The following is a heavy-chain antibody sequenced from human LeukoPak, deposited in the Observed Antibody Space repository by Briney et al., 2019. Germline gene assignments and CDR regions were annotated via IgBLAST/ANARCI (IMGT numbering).Heavy chain of an antibody. CDR1: GSTVSSNY. Sequence: GGSLRLSCAASGSTVSSNYMSWVRQAPGKGLEWVSVIYSGGSTYYADSVKGRFTISRDNSKNTLYLQMNSLRAEDTAVYYCARVGGSGHYYFDYWGQGTLVTVSS. CDR3: ARVGGSGHYYFDY. D-gene: IGHD3-10*01. V-gene: IGHV3-53*01. J-gene: IGHJ4*02. CDR2: IYSGGST.